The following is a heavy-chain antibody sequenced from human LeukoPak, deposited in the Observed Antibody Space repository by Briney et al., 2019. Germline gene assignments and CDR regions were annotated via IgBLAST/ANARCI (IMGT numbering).Heavy chain of an antibody. J-gene: IGHJ4*02. D-gene: IGHD3-10*01. Sequence: PGGSLRLSCAASGFTFNSYGMHWVRQAPGKGLEWVAFIRYDESDKYYVDSVKGRFTISRDNSRNTLYLQMNSLRTEGTAVYYCAKDRTFMVRGVAPSDYWGQGTLVTVSS. CDR3: AKDRTFMVRGVAPSDY. CDR1: GFTFNSYG. V-gene: IGHV3-30*02. CDR2: IRYDESDK.